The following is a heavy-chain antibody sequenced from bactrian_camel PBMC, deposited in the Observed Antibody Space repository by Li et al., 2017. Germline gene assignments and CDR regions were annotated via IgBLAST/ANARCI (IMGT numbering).Heavy chain of an antibody. Sequence: EVQLVESGGGSVQAGGSLRLSCVASGYTWSSFCMGWFRQAPGKEREGVAGIRSDGRTSYADSVKGRFTISEANANTLYLQMDSLKPEDSGMYYCTADPRPWVSWGILFNGYRGKGTQVTVS. J-gene: IGHJ6*01. V-gene: IGHV3S67*01. CDR3: TADPRPWVSWGILFNGY. CDR1: GYTWSSFC. CDR2: IRSDGRT. D-gene: IGHD5*01.